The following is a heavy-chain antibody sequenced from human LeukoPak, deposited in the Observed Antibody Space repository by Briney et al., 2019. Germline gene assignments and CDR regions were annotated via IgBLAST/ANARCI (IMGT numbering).Heavy chain of an antibody. Sequence: SSETLSLTCTVSGGSISSSSYYWGWIRQPPGKGLEWIGNIYYSGSTYYNPSLKSRVTISVDTSKNQFSLKLSSVTAADTAVYYCARRRYESGTSYPSYFDYWGQGTLVTLSS. J-gene: IGHJ4*02. D-gene: IGHD3-22*01. CDR2: IYYSGST. CDR1: GGSISSSSYY. V-gene: IGHV4-39*01. CDR3: ARRRYESGTSYPSYFDY.